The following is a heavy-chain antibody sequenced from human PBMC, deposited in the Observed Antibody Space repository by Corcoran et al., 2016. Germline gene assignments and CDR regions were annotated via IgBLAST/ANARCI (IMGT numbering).Heavy chain of an antibody. V-gene: IGHV4-39*07. CDR1: GGSISSSSYY. Sequence: QLQLQESGPGLVKPSETLSLTCTVSGGSISSSSYYWGWIRQPPGKGLEWIGSIYYSGSTYYNPSLKSRVTISVDTSKNQFSLKLSSVTAADTAVYYCAGGEPQGVFDYWGQGTLVTVSS. CDR3: AGGEPQGVFDY. CDR2: IYYSGST. D-gene: IGHD3-10*01. J-gene: IGHJ4*02.